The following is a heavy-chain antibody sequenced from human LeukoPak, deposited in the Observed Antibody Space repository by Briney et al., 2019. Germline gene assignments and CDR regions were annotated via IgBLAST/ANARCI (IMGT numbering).Heavy chain of an antibody. CDR2: IYYRGST. D-gene: IGHD6-13*01. Sequence: SETLSPTCTVSGGSISSSSYYWGWIRQPPGKGLEWIGSIYYRGSTYYNPSLKSRVTISVDTSKNQFYLKLRSVTAADTAVYYCARSYSSPRYYYYYGMDVWGQGTTVTVSS. V-gene: IGHV4-39*01. CDR1: GGSISSSSYY. J-gene: IGHJ6*02. CDR3: ARSYSSPRYYYYYGMDV.